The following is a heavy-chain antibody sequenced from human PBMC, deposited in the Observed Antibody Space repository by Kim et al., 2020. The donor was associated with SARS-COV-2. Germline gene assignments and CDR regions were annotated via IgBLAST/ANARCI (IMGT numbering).Heavy chain of an antibody. Sequence: GGSLRLSCAASGFTFSSYAMHWVRQAPGKGLEWVAVISYDGSNKYYADSVKGRFTISRDNSKNTLYLQMNSLRAEDTAVYYCARDERWEPRGWFDPWGQGTLVTVSS. V-gene: IGHV3-30-3*01. J-gene: IGHJ5*02. CDR1: GFTFSSYA. D-gene: IGHD1-26*01. CDR3: ARDERWEPRGWFDP. CDR2: ISYDGSNK.